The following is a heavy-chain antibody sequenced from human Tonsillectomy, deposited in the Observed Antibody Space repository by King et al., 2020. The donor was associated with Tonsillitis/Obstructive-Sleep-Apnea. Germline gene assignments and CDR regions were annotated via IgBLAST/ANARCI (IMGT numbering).Heavy chain of an antibody. Sequence: MQLQESGPGLVKPSETLSLTCTVSGGSISSYYWSWLRQPPGKGLEWIGSIYYSGSTNYNASLKSRVTISVDTSKNQFSLKLSSVTAADTAVYYCASRTTVVTPGYFQHWGQGTLVTVSS. V-gene: IGHV4-59*08. CDR3: ASRTTVVTPGYFQH. J-gene: IGHJ1*01. CDR2: IYYSGST. D-gene: IGHD4-23*01. CDR1: GGSISSYY.